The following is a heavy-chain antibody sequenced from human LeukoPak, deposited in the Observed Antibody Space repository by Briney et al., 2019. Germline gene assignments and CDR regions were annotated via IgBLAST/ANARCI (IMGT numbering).Heavy chain of an antibody. J-gene: IGHJ6*03. Sequence: PGGSLRLSCAASGFTFNNYGIHWVRQAPGKGLEWVAFIRYDETNKYYADSVKGRFTISRDNSKNTLTLQMNSLRAEDTAVYYCARSYDSSGYYISDYYYYMDVWGKGTTVTVSS. CDR2: IRYDETNK. CDR3: ARSYDSSGYYISDYYYYMDV. V-gene: IGHV3-30*02. D-gene: IGHD3-22*01. CDR1: GFTFNNYG.